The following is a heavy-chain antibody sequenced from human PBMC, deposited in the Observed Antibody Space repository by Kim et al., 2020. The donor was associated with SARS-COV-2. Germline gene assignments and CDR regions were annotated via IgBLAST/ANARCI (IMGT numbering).Heavy chain of an antibody. Sequence: ADYVTGRSTISRDNTNNTLHLQMNSLRAEDTAVYYCARPSETALPVSFDIWGPGTMVTVSS. J-gene: IGHJ3*02. D-gene: IGHD2-21*02. V-gene: IGHV3-74*01. CDR3: ARPSETALPVSFDI.